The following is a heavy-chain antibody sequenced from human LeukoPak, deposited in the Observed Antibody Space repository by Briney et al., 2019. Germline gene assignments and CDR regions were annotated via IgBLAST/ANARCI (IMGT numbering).Heavy chain of an antibody. CDR1: EGTFSRYA. D-gene: IGHD3-10*01. Sequence: SVKVSCKASEGTFSRYAISWVRQAPGQGREWMGGIIPIFGTANHAQKFQGRVTFTADKSTSTAYMELSSLRSEDTAVYYCARGGVTMALNWFDPWGQGTLVTVSS. V-gene: IGHV1-69*06. CDR3: ARGGVTMALNWFDP. CDR2: IIPIFGTA. J-gene: IGHJ5*02.